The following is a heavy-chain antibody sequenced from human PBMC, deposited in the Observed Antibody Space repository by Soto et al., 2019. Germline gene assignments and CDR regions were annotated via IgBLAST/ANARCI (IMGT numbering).Heavy chain of an antibody. V-gene: IGHV3-23*01. CDR2: VSANGQGI. Sequence: GSLRLSCAASGFTFSSSAVSWVRQAPGKGLEWVSAVSANGQGIYYADSVRGRFTISRDNSKNTVFLHMDSLSAEDTAVYYCAKDRHYPRDYFHYWGQGTLVTVSS. D-gene: IGHD3-10*01. J-gene: IGHJ4*02. CDR3: AKDRHYPRDYFHY. CDR1: GFTFSSSA.